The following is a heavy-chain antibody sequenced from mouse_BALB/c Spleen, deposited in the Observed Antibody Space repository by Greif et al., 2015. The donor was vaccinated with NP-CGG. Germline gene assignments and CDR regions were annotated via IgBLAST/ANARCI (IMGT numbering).Heavy chain of an antibody. CDR1: GFTFADYY. Sequence: EVQVVESGGGLVQPGGSLRLSCATSGFTFADYYMSWVRQPPGKALEWLGFIRNKANGYTTEYSASVKGRFTISRDNSQSILYLQMNTLRAEDSATYYCAREESYYDYDNYAMDYWGQGTSVTVSS. D-gene: IGHD2-4*01. CDR2: IRNKANGYTT. CDR3: AREESYYDYDNYAMDY. J-gene: IGHJ4*01. V-gene: IGHV7-3*02.